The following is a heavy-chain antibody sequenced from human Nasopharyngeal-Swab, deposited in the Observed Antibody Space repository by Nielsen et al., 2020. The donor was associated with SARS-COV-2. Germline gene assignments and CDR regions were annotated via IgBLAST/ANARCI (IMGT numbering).Heavy chain of an antibody. D-gene: IGHD2-21*01. Sequence: SVKVSCKASGYTFTSYGISWVRQAPGQGLEWMGGIIPIFGTANYAQKFQGRVTITADESTSTAYMELSSLRSEDTAVYYCARAPYGPSIDWGQGTLVTVSS. CDR1: GYTFTSYG. CDR2: IIPIFGTA. CDR3: ARAPYGPSID. V-gene: IGHV1-69*13. J-gene: IGHJ4*02.